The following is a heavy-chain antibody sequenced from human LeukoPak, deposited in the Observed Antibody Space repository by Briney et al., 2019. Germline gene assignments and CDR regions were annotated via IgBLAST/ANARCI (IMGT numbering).Heavy chain of an antibody. CDR1: GYTLTELS. CDR2: FDPEDGET. V-gene: IGHV1-24*01. CDR3: ARDDVTIFGVVIIREYGMDV. D-gene: IGHD3-3*01. J-gene: IGHJ6*02. Sequence: GASVKVSCKVSGYTLTELSMHWVRQAPGKGLEWMGGFDPEDGETIYAQKFQGRVTMTEDTSTDTAYMELSSLRSEDTAVYYCARDDVTIFGVVIIREYGMDVWGQGTTVTVSS.